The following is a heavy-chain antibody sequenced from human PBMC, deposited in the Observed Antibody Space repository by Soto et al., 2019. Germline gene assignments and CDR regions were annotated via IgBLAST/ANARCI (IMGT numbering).Heavy chain of an antibody. CDR1: GGFISSGGYS. Sequence: QLQLQESGSGLVKPSQTLSLTCAVSGGFISSGGYSWSWIRQPPGKGLEWIGYIYHSGSTYYNPSLKSRVTISVDRSKNQFSLKLSSVTAADTAVYYCARDRWLNYYYYGMDVWGQGTTVTVSS. V-gene: IGHV4-30-2*01. J-gene: IGHJ6*02. D-gene: IGHD5-12*01. CDR3: ARDRWLNYYYYGMDV. CDR2: IYHSGST.